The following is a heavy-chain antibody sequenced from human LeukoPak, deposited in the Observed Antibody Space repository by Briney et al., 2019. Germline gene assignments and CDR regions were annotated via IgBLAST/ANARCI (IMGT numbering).Heavy chain of an antibody. D-gene: IGHD3-16*02. J-gene: IGHJ4*02. CDR1: GYTLIDYY. V-gene: IGHV1-2*02. Sequence: ASVKVSCKASGYTLIDYYMHWVRQAPGQGLEWMGYINPKDGGTKYAQRFQGRVTMTRDTSISTAYMELSRLRSDDTAVYYCARDYDYVWGSYLAYWGQGTLVTVSS. CDR2: INPKDGGT. CDR3: ARDYDYVWGSYLAY.